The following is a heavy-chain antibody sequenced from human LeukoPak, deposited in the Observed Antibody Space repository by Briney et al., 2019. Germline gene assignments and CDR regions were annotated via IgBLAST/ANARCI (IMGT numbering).Heavy chain of an antibody. J-gene: IGHJ4*02. V-gene: IGHV3-33*06. CDR3: AKAGYYDSSGHYAPFDY. D-gene: IGHD3-22*01. CDR1: GFTFSSYG. Sequence: PGRSLRLSCAASGFTFSSYGMYWVRQAPGKGLEWVAVIWYDGSNKYYADSVKGRFTISRDNSKNTLYLQMNSLRAEDTAVYYCAKAGYYDSSGHYAPFDYWGQGTLVTVSS. CDR2: IWYDGSNK.